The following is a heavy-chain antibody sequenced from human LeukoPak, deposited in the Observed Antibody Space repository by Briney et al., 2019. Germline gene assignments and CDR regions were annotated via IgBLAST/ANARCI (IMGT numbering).Heavy chain of an antibody. CDR1: GGSISSGDYC. CDR3: ARDLDASGIGTFDY. CDR2: IYYSGST. V-gene: IGHV4-30-4*01. Sequence: SQTLSLTCTVSGGSISSGDYCWSWIRQPPGKGLEWIGYIYYSGSTYYNPSLKSRVTISVDTSKNQFSLKLSSVTAADTAVYYCARDLDASGIGTFDYWGQGTLVTVSS. J-gene: IGHJ4*02. D-gene: IGHD3-10*01.